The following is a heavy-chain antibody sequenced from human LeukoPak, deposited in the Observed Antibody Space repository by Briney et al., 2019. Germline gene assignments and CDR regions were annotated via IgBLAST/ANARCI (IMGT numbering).Heavy chain of an antibody. CDR3: ARLTRTAAGTVDY. Sequence: QSGGSLRLSCAASGFTFSYYVVRGVREAPEEGVGWGSAISGSGGSTYSADSVKGRFTISTDNTTNTQYPQMNSLRAEATAVYYCARLTRTAAGTVDYWGQGTLVTVSS. CDR1: GFTFSYYV. J-gene: IGHJ4*02. D-gene: IGHD6-13*01. V-gene: IGHV3-23*01. CDR2: ISGSGGST.